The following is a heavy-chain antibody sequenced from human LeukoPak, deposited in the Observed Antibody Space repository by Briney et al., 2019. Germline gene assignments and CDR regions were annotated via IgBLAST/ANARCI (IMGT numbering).Heavy chain of an antibody. CDR3: ARGSSHYCSGGSCYSTVWAFDI. CDR2: IYYSGST. D-gene: IGHD2-15*01. V-gene: IGHV4-59*01. CDR1: GGSISSYY. J-gene: IGHJ3*02. Sequence: PSETLSLTSTVSGGSISSYYWSWIRQPPGKGLEWIGYIYYSGSTNYNPSLKSRVTISVDTSKNQFSLKLSSVTAADTAVYYCARGSSHYCSGGSCYSTVWAFDIWGQGTMVTVSS.